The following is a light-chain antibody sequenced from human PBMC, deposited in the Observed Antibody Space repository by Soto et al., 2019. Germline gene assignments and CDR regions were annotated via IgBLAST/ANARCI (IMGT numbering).Light chain of an antibody. J-gene: IGKJ5*01. CDR3: LQRKFWPPIT. CDR2: DAS. V-gene: IGKV3-11*01. CDR1: QSVDSF. Sequence: ETVLTQSPATLSFSPGETATLSCSASQSVDSFLVWYQQKPGQPPRLLMYDASNRAAGIPARFSGSGSGTDFTLTISSVEPEDFAIYYCLQRKFWPPITFGQGTRLEIK.